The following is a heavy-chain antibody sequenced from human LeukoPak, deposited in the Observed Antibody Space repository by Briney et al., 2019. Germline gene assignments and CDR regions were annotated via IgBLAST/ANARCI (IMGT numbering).Heavy chain of an antibody. J-gene: IGHJ4*02. CDR1: GGSVSSGSYY. Sequence: SETLSLTCTVSGGSVSSGSYYWSWIRQHPGKGLEWIGYIYYSGSTYYNPSLKSRVTISVDTSKHQFSLKLSSVTAADTAVYYCARAYYYDSSGYITDYWGQGTLVTVSS. D-gene: IGHD3-22*01. CDR2: IYYSGST. CDR3: ARAYYYDSSGYITDY. V-gene: IGHV4-31*03.